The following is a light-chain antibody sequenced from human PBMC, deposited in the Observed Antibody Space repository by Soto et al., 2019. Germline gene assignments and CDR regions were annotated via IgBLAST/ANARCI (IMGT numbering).Light chain of an antibody. CDR1: QSVNSY. V-gene: IGKV3-11*01. CDR2: DAS. CDR3: QQRSNWPGT. Sequence: EIVLTQSPATLFLSPGERATLSCRASQSVNSYLAWYQQKPGQAPRLLIYDASTRATGIPARFSGSGSGTDFTLTISSLEPEDFAVYYCQQRSNWPGTFGQGTKVEIK. J-gene: IGKJ1*01.